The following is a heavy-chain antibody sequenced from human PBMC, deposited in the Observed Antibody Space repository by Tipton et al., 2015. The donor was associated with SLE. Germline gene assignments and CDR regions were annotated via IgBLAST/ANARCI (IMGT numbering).Heavy chain of an antibody. V-gene: IGHV3-48*02. CDR1: GSTFSSYS. D-gene: IGHD2-15*01. CDR2: ISDGGGTT. J-gene: IGHJ3*01. Sequence: SLRLSCAASGSTFSSYSMQWVRQAPGKGLEWIAYISDGGGTTHHADSVEGRFTISRDDAKNSLYLQLNGLRDEDTALYYCARDNSGGRYDVLDSWGQGTMVTVSS. CDR3: ARDNSGGRYDVLDS.